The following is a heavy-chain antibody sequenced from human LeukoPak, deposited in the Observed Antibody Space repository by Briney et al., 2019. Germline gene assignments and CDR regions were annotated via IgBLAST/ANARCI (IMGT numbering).Heavy chain of an antibody. Sequence: PGGSLRLSCAASGFTFSSYAMSWVRQAPGKGLEWVSAISGSGGSTYYADSVKGRYTISRDNSKNTLYLQMNSLRAEDTAVYYCAKVGCSSTSCYDWGQGTLVTVSS. D-gene: IGHD2-2*01. CDR3: AKVGCSSTSCYD. CDR1: GFTFSSYA. V-gene: IGHV3-23*01. J-gene: IGHJ4*02. CDR2: ISGSGGST.